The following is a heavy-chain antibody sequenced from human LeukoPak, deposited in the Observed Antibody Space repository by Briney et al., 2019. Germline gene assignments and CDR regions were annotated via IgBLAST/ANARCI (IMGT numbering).Heavy chain of an antibody. D-gene: IGHD3-3*01. J-gene: IGHJ6*03. CDR3: ARQTYYDFWSGWSDYYYYMDV. CDR1: GYSISSGYY. CDR2: IYHSGST. Sequence: TLSLTCAVSGYSISSGYYWGWIRQPPGKGLEWIGSIYHSGSTYYNPSLKSRVTISVDTSKNQFSLKLSSVTAADTAVYYCARQTYYDFWSGWSDYYYYMDVWGKGTTVTVSS. V-gene: IGHV4-38-2*01.